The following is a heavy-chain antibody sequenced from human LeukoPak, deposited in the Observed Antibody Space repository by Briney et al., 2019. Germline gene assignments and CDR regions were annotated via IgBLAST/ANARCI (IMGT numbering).Heavy chain of an antibody. CDR3: ARARGMRHNWFDP. Sequence: TSETLSLTCTVSGGSIGSYYWSWIRQPPGKGLEWIGYTYYSGSTNYYPSLKSRVTISVDTSKNQFSLKLSSVTAADTAVYYCARARGMRHNWFDPWGQGTLVTVSS. CDR2: TYYSGST. V-gene: IGHV4-59*01. D-gene: IGHD3-16*01. J-gene: IGHJ5*02. CDR1: GGSIGSYY.